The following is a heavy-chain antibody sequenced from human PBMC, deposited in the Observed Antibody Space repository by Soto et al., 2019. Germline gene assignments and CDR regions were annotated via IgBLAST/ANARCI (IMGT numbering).Heavy chain of an antibody. J-gene: IGHJ6*01. D-gene: IGHD6-19*01. Sequence: LRLSCAASGFTFSSYGMHWVRQAPGKGLEWVAVIWYDGSNKYYADSVKGRFTISRDNSKNTLYLQMNSLRAEDTAVYYCARDTHSSGWCRRYYYGMDVWGQGTTVNVSS. CDR1: GFTFSSYG. V-gene: IGHV3-33*01. CDR3: ARDTHSSGWCRRYYYGMDV. CDR2: IWYDGSNK.